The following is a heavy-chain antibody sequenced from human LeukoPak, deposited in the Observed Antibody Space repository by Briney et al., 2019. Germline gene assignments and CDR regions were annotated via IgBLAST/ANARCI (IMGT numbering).Heavy chain of an antibody. J-gene: IGHJ4*02. D-gene: IGHD6-13*01. CDR2: IKQDGSEK. CDR3: ATDLGSSRPNF. V-gene: IGHV3-7*01. Sequence: PGGSLRLSCAASGLTVTSNYMSWVRQAPGKGLEWVANIKQDGSEKYYVDSAKGRFTISRDNAKNSLYLQMNSLRAEDTAVYYCATDLGSSRPNFWGLGILVTVSS. CDR1: GLTVTSNY.